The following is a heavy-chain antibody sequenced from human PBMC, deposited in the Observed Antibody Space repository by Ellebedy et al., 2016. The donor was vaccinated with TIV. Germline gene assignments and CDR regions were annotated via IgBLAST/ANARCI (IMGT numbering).Heavy chain of an antibody. D-gene: IGHD6-13*01. V-gene: IGHV4-59*03. Sequence: SETLSLTCTVSGGSISGYYWSWVRQPPGKGLEWIGYIYYSGTTNYSPSLKSRLTVSVDTSKNQFSLKLSSVTAANTAVYYCAKLSAIATAGTYRYHSMDVWGQGTTVTVSS. J-gene: IGHJ6*02. CDR2: IYYSGTT. CDR1: GGSISGYY. CDR3: AKLSAIATAGTYRYHSMDV.